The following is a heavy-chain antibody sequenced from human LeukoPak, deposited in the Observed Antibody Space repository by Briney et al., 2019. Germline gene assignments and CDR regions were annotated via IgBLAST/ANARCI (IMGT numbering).Heavy chain of an antibody. CDR2: IYPGDSDT. Sequence: GESLKISCKGSGSRFSTYWIGWVRQMPGKGLEWMGIIYPGDSDTRYSPSFQGQVTISSDKSISTAYLQWSSLKASDTAMYYCARLVELCFDYWGQGSLVTVSS. D-gene: IGHD2-15*01. J-gene: IGHJ4*02. V-gene: IGHV5-51*01. CDR3: ARLVELCFDY. CDR1: GSRFSTYW.